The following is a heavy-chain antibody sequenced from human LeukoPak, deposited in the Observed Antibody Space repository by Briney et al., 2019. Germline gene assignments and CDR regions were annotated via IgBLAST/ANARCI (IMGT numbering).Heavy chain of an antibody. Sequence: ASVKVSCTASGYTFTNYYMHWVRQAPGQGLEWMAIMNPSGGSTGYAQKFQGRVTMTRDTSTSTVYMELSSLRSEDTAVYYCAREGVVTASGAIDYWGQGTLVTVSS. D-gene: IGHD2-21*02. J-gene: IGHJ4*02. CDR3: AREGVVTASGAIDY. CDR1: GYTFTNYY. CDR2: MNPSGGST. V-gene: IGHV1-46*01.